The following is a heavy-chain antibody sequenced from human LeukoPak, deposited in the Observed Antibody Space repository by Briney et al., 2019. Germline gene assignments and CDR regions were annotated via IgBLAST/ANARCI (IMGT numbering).Heavy chain of an antibody. CDR2: ISSNGGST. Sequence: PGGSLRLSCAASGFTFSSYAIHWVRQAPGKGLEYVSAISSNGGSTYYANSVKGRFTISRDNSKNTLYLQMGSLRAEDMAVYYCARHIAAAGFDYWGQGNLVTVSS. D-gene: IGHD6-13*01. J-gene: IGHJ4*02. CDR1: GFTFSSYA. CDR3: ARHIAAAGFDY. V-gene: IGHV3-64*01.